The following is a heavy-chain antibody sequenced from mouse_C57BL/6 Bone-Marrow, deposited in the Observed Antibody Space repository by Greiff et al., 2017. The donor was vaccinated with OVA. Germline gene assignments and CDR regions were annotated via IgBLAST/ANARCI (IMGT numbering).Heavy chain of an antibody. V-gene: IGHV5-9*01. J-gene: IGHJ4*01. Sequence: EVKLMESGGGLVKPGGSLKLSCAASGFTFSSYTMSWVRQTPEKRLEWVATISGGGGNTYYPDSVKGRFTISRDNAKNTLYLQMSSLRSEDTALYYCARHTTVVAKAMDYWGQGTSVTVSS. D-gene: IGHD1-1*01. CDR1: GFTFSSYT. CDR3: ARHTTVVAKAMDY. CDR2: ISGGGGNT.